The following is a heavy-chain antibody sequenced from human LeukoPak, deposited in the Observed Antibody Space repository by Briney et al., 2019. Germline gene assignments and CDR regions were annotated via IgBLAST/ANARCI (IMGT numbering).Heavy chain of an antibody. J-gene: IGHJ4*02. CDR2: ISYDGSNK. CDR3: AKSTLGSSSFDS. Sequence: QTGGSLRLSCAASGFTFSSYGMHWVRQAPGKGLEWVAVISYDGSNKYYADSVKGRFTISRDNSKNTLYLQMNSLRAEDTAVYYCAKSTLGSSSFDSWGQGTLVTVSS. CDR1: GFTFSSYG. D-gene: IGHD6-13*01. V-gene: IGHV3-30*18.